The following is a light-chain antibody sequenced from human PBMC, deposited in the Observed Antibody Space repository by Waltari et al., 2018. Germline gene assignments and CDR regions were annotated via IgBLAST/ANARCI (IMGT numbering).Light chain of an antibody. CDR1: SSDVGNYNF. CDR3: CSYAGSANVV. CDR2: EVS. J-gene: IGLJ2*01. Sequence: QSALTQPASVSGSPGQSITISCTGTSSDVGNYNFVSLYQHHPGQAPKLMIYEVSERPSGVSTRFSGSKSGNTASLTISGLQAEDEADYYCCSYAGSANVVFGGGSKLTVL. V-gene: IGLV2-23*02.